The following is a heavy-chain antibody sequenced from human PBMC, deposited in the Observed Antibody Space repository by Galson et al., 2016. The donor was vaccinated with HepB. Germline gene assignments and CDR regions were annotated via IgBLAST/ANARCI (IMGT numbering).Heavy chain of an antibody. D-gene: IGHD3-10*01. J-gene: IGHJ4*02. Sequence: SLRLSCAASGFTFSHYGMHWVRQAPGKGLERVAVIWYDGSNKYYADSVNGRFTISRDTSKNTLYQQMNRLPAEDTAVYYCAREIPHMVHGGLAYWGQGTLVTVSS. CDR1: GFTFSHYG. CDR3: AREIPHMVHGGLAY. CDR2: IWYDGSNK. V-gene: IGHV3-33*01.